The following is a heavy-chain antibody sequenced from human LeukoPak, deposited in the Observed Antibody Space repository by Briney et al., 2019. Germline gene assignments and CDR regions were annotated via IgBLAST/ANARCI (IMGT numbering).Heavy chain of an antibody. D-gene: IGHD1-26*01. CDR3: ARGLVGATPLRY. CDR1: GFTFSSYS. Sequence: GGSLRLSCAASGFTFSSYSMNWVRQAPGKGLEWVSSISSSSSYIYYADSVKGRFTISRDNAKNSLYLQMNSLRAEDTAVYYCARGLVGATPLRYWGQGTLVTVSS. V-gene: IGHV3-21*01. J-gene: IGHJ4*02. CDR2: ISSSSSYI.